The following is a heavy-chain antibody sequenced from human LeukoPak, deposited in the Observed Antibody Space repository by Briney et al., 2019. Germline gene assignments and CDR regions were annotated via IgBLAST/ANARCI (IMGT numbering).Heavy chain of an antibody. V-gene: IGHV1-46*01. CDR1: GYTFTSYY. D-gene: IGHD1-26*01. J-gene: IGHJ6*03. CDR3: AGDPAKSPWELRYYYCYMDV. Sequence: ASVKVSCKASGYTFTSYYMHWVRQAPGQGLEWMGIINPSGGSTSYAQKFQGRVNMTRDMSTSTVYMELSSLRSEDTAVYYCAGDPAKSPWELRYYYCYMDVWGKGTTVTVSS. CDR2: INPSGGST.